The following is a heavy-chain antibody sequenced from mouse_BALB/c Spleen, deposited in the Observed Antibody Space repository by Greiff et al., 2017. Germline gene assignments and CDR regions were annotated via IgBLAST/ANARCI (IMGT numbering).Heavy chain of an antibody. CDR1: GYSITSDYA. CDR3: ARDSSKAMDY. Sequence: EVQLVESGPGLVKPSQSLSLTCTVTGYSITSDYAWNWIRQFPGNKLEWMGYISYSGSTSYNPSLKSRISITRDTSKNQFFLQLNSVTTEDTATYYCARDSSKAMDYWGQGTSVTVSS. CDR2: ISYSGST. V-gene: IGHV3-2*02. J-gene: IGHJ4*01. D-gene: IGHD3-2*01.